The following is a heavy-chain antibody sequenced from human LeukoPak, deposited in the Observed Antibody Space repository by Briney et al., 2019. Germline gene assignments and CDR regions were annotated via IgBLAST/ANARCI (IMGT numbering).Heavy chain of an antibody. V-gene: IGHV4-61*02. J-gene: IGHJ3*02. D-gene: IGHD6-13*01. Sequence: SETLSLTCTVSGGSISSGSYYWSWIRQPAGKGLEWIGRIYTSGSTNYNPSLKSRVTISVDTSKNQFSLKLSSVTAADTAVYYCARDAAASFFRNQNYAFDIWGQGTMVTVSS. CDR2: IYTSGST. CDR1: GGSISSGSYY. CDR3: ARDAAASFFRNQNYAFDI.